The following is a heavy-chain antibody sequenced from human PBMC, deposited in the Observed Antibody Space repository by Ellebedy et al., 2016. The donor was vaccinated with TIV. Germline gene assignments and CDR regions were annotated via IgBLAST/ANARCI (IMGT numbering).Heavy chain of an antibody. CDR2: KRFDGRME. CDR3: AKDGNGEGWLDP. Sequence: PGGSLRLSCVASGFSFSTYGMHWVRQAPGKGLEWVAFKRFDGRMEYNGDSVKGRFIISRDNSNSTLYLQMNNLRAEDTAVYYCAKDGNGEGWLDPWGQGTLVTVSS. D-gene: IGHD4-17*01. J-gene: IGHJ5*02. V-gene: IGHV3-30*02. CDR1: GFSFSTYG.